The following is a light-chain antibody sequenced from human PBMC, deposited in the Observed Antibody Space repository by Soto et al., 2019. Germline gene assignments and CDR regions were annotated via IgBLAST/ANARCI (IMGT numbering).Light chain of an antibody. Sequence: KVTQSPSSVAASVEDRVTSTCLASHGISSSLAWYQQKPRKAPKLLIYAASTLQSGVSSRFSGSGSGTDFTLTISSLQPEDFATYYCQHAKSFPPTFGPGTKVDI. CDR1: HGISSS. V-gene: IGKV1-12*01. J-gene: IGKJ3*01. CDR2: AAS. CDR3: QHAKSFPPT.